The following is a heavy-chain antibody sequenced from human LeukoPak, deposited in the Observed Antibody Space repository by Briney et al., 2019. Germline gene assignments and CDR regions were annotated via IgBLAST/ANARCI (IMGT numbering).Heavy chain of an antibody. D-gene: IGHD4-11*01. Sequence: GGALRLSCAASGFTFIGYFMSWIRQAPGKGLAWVSDISSSGYDKYYADSVKGRFTVSRDKAKNSLSLQLNSLRGEDTAVYYGARMTNSAFDIWGKGTMVTVSS. CDR1: GFTFIGYF. V-gene: IGHV3-11*01. CDR2: ISSSGYDK. J-gene: IGHJ3*02. CDR3: ARMTNSAFDI.